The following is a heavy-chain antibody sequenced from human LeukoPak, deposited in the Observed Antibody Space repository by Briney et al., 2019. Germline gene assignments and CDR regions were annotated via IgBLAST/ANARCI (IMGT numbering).Heavy chain of an antibody. D-gene: IGHD6-13*01. CDR1: GYTFTSYA. CDR2: INAGNGNT. Sequence: ASVKVSCKASGYTFTSYAMHWVRQAPGQRLEWMGWINAGNGNTKYSQKFQGRVTITRDTSASTAYMELSSLRSEDTAVYYRARGRGGSSSWLGYWGQGTLVTVSS. V-gene: IGHV1-3*01. CDR3: ARGRGGSSSWLGY. J-gene: IGHJ4*02.